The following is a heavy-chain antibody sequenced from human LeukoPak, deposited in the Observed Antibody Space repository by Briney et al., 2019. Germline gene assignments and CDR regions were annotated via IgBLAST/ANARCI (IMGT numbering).Heavy chain of an antibody. CDR2: IKEDGSKT. CDR3: APQTMILVL. J-gene: IGHJ4*02. CDR1: GFTFSSNW. Sequence: GGSLRLSCAASGFTFSSNWMSWVRQAPGKGLEWVANIKEDGSKTDYVDSVKGRFTISRDNAKNSVFLQMNSLRAEDTAIYYCAPQTMILVLGGQGTLVTVSS. D-gene: IGHD3-22*01. V-gene: IGHV3-7*01.